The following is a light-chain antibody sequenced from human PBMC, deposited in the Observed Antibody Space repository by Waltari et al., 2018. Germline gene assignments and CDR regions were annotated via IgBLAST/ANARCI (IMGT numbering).Light chain of an antibody. V-gene: IGLV2-14*03. J-gene: IGLJ2*01. CDR2: DVS. CDR1: SSDVGDFNS. Sequence: QSALTQPASVSASPGESLTISCTATSSDVGDFNSVSWYQQHPGKAPKFMIYDVSNRPSGVSHRFPGSKSGNTASLTISGLQAEDEAVYYCSSFTTSSTLLFGGGTKLTVL. CDR3: SSFTTSSTLL.